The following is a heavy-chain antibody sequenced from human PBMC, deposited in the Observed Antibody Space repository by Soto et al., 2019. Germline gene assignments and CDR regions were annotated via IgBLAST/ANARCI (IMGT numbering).Heavy chain of an antibody. D-gene: IGHD6-6*01. J-gene: IGHJ5*02. Sequence: SETLSLTCAVYGGSFSGYYWSWIRQPPGKGLEWIGEINHSGSTNYNPSLKSRVTISVDTSKNQFSLKLSSVTAADTAVYYCARNQEYSSSWDWFDPWGQGTLVTVSS. V-gene: IGHV4-34*01. CDR3: ARNQEYSSSWDWFDP. CDR2: INHSGST. CDR1: GGSFSGYY.